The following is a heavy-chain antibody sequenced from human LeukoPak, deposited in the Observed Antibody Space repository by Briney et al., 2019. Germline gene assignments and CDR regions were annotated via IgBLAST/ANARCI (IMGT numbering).Heavy chain of an antibody. J-gene: IGHJ4*02. CDR2: ISYDGSNK. Sequence: PGGSLRLSCAASGFTFSSYGMHWVRQAPGKGLEWVAVISYDGSNKYYADSVKGRFTISRDNSKNTLYLQMNSLRAEDTAVYYCAKDLSDIVVVPAALFSDYFDYWGQGTLVTVSS. D-gene: IGHD2-2*01. CDR3: AKDLSDIVVVPAALFSDYFDY. V-gene: IGHV3-30*18. CDR1: GFTFSSYG.